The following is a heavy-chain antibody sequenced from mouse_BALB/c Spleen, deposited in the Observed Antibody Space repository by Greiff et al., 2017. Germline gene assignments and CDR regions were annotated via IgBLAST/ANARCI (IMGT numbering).Heavy chain of an antibody. Sequence: VQLQQSGAELVKPGASVKLSCTASGFNIKDTYLHWVKPWPEQGLVWIGRIDPANGNTKYDPKFQGKATITADTSSNTVYLQHSSLTSEDTAVYYCARGSSGVPFAYRGQGTLVAVTA. V-gene: IGHV14-3*02. CDR2: IDPANGNT. J-gene: IGHJ3*01. CDR3: ARGSSGVPFAY. D-gene: IGHD3-1*01. CDR1: GFNIKDTY.